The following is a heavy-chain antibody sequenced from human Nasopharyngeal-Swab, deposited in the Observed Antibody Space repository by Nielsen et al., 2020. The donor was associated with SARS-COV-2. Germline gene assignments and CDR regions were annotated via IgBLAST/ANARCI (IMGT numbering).Heavy chain of an antibody. V-gene: IGHV3-30*18. Sequence: WIRQPPGKGLEWVAVISYDGSNKYYADSVKGRFTISRDNSKSTLYLQMNSLRAEDTAVYYCAKLIEEGSGSYYALYYYYGMDVWGQGTTVTVSS. D-gene: IGHD3-10*01. CDR2: ISYDGSNK. CDR3: AKLIEEGSGSYYALYYYYGMDV. J-gene: IGHJ6*02.